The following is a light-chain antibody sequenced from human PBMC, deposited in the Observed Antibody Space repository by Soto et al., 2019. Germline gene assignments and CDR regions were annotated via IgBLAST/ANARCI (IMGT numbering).Light chain of an antibody. CDR2: EVS. V-gene: IGLV2-23*02. CDR1: SSDVGSYNL. Sequence: QSVLTQPASVSGSPGQSITISCTGTSSDVGSYNLVSWYQQHPGKAPKLMIYEVSKRPSGVSNRFSGSKSGNTASLTISGLQAEDEADYYCCSYAGSSTFDPTFGTGTKVTVL. CDR3: CSYAGSSTFDPT. J-gene: IGLJ1*01.